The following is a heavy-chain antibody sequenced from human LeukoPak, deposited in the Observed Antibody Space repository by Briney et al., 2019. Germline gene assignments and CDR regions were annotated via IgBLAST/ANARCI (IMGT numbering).Heavy chain of an antibody. CDR1: VGTFIKYA. Sequence: AAVTVSFMCSVGTFIKYAIGWVRQAPGQGREGVGGINNIFGTANYAQKFQGRVTITADKSTSTAYMELSSLRSEDTAVYYCARKVPLGYCSGGSCQGWFDPWGQGTLVTVSS. CDR2: INNIFGTA. V-gene: IGHV1-69*06. CDR3: ARKVPLGYCSGGSCQGWFDP. J-gene: IGHJ5*02. D-gene: IGHD2-15*01.